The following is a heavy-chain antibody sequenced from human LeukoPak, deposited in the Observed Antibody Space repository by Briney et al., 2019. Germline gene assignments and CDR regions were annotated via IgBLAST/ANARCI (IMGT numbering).Heavy chain of an antibody. CDR3: ARGNIVVVPAAMAGAFDI. Sequence: PSETLSLTCAVYGGSFSGYYWSWIRQPPGKGLEWIGEINHSGSTNYNPSLKSRVTVSVDTSKSQFSLKLSSVTAADTAVYYCARGNIVVVPAAMAGAFDIWGQGTMVTVSS. V-gene: IGHV4-34*01. CDR1: GGSFSGYY. D-gene: IGHD2-2*01. J-gene: IGHJ3*02. CDR2: INHSGST.